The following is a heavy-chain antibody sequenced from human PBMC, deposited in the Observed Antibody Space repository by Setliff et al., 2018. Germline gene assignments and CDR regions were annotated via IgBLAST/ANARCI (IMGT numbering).Heavy chain of an antibody. D-gene: IGHD2-15*01. Sequence: TLSLTCTVSGGSVRSHYWSWIRHSPGKGLEWIGFIFYSGDTKSNPSLKSRVTMSVDTSKNQFSLNLTSVTAADTAVYYCARASVVHAIAVGYWGQGTLVTVSS. CDR1: GGSVRSHY. V-gene: IGHV4-59*08. J-gene: IGHJ4*02. CDR3: ARASVVHAIAVGY. CDR2: IFYSGDT.